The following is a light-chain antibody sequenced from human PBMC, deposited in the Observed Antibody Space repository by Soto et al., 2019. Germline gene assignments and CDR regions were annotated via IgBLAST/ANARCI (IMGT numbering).Light chain of an antibody. CDR3: QQYDNLPLT. CDR2: DAS. J-gene: IGKJ4*01. Sequence: DIQMTQSPSSLSASVGDRITITCQASQDIANHLNWYQQKPGKAPKVLIYDASTLETGVPSSFSGSGSGTDFTFSISSLQPEDIATYYCQQYDNLPLTFGGGTKVDIK. V-gene: IGKV1-33*01. CDR1: QDIANH.